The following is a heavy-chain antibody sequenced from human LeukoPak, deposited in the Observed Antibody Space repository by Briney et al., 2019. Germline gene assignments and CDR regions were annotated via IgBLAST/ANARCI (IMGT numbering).Heavy chain of an antibody. CDR3: AREGAVAGTRIHDY. D-gene: IGHD6-19*01. Sequence: PGGSLRLSXAASGFTFSSYSMNWVRQAPGKGLEWDSSISSSSSYIYYADSVKGRFTISRDNAKNSLYLQMNSLRAEDTAVYYCAREGAVAGTRIHDYWGQGTLVTVSS. J-gene: IGHJ4*02. CDR2: ISSSSSYI. CDR1: GFTFSSYS. V-gene: IGHV3-21*01.